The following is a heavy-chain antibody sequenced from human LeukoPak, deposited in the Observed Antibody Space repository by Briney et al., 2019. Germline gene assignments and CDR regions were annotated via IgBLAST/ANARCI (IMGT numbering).Heavy chain of an antibody. J-gene: IGHJ4*02. CDR2: ISGSGGST. CDR3: AKALEQETVIALDS. Sequence: PRGCLRLSCAASGFTFSTYAMSWVRQAPGKGLEWVSAISGSGGSTYYADSVKGRFTISRDNSKNTLYLQMNSLRAEDTSIYFCAKALEQETVIALDSWGQGTLVTVSS. D-gene: IGHD6-13*01. V-gene: IGHV3-23*01. CDR1: GFTFSTYA.